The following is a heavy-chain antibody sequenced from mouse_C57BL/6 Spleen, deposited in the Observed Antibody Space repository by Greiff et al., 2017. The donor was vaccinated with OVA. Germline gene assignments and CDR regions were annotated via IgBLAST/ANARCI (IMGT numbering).Heavy chain of an antibody. CDR2: IWGDGST. CDR3: AKVEIYDGYLWFAY. Sequence: VQLQQSGPGLVAPSQSLSITCTVSGFSLTSYGVSWVRQPPGKGLEWLGVIWGDGSTNYHSALISRLSFSKDNSKSQVFLKLNSLQTDDTATYYCAKVEIYDGYLWFAYWGQGTLFTVSA. J-gene: IGHJ3*01. CDR1: GFSLTSYG. D-gene: IGHD2-3*01. V-gene: IGHV2-3*01.